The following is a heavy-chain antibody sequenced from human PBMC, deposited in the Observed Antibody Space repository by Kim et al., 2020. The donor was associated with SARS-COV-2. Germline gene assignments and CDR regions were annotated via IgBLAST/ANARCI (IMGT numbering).Heavy chain of an antibody. CDR1: GFTFSSYS. Sequence: GGSLRLSCAASGFTFSSYSMHWVRQAPGKGLEWVSSISSSSSYTYYADSVKGRFTISRDNAKNSLYLQMNSLRAEDTAVYYCARGIAASGANGCFDSWGQGTLVTVSS. J-gene: IGHJ5*01. CDR3: ARGIAASGANGCFDS. CDR2: ISSSSSYT. V-gene: IGHV3-21*01. D-gene: IGHD6-6*01.